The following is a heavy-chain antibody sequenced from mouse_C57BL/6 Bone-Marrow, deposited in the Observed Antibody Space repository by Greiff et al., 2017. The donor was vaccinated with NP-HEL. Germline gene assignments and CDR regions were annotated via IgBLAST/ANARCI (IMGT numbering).Heavy chain of an antibody. CDR1: GYTFTSYG. V-gene: IGHV1-81*01. D-gene: IGHD1-1*01. CDR3: ARDTTVVAHFGD. J-gene: IGHJ2*01. Sequence: QVQLQQSGAELARPGASVKLSCTASGYTFTSYGISWVKQRTGQGLEWIGEIYPRSGNTYYNEKFKGKATLTADKSSSTGYMERRSLTSESSAVYYCARDTTVVAHFGDWGQGTTLTVSS. CDR2: IYPRSGNT.